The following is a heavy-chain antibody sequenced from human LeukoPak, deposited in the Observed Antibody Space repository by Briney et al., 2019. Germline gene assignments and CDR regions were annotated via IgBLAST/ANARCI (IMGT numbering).Heavy chain of an antibody. CDR2: INPSGGST. D-gene: IGHD2-21*02. J-gene: IGHJ3*02. Sequence: GASVKVSCKASGYTFTSYYMHWVRQAPGQGLEWMGIINPSGGSTSYAQEFQGRVTMTRDMSTSTVYMELSSLRSEDTAVYYCAGHWAYCGGDCSIHDAFDIWGQGTMVTVSS. CDR1: GYTFTSYY. CDR3: AGHWAYCGGDCSIHDAFDI. V-gene: IGHV1-46*01.